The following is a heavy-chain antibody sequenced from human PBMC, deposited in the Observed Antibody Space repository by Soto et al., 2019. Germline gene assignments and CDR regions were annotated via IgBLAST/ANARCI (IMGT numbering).Heavy chain of an antibody. V-gene: IGHV5-51*01. CDR2: IYPGDSDT. J-gene: IGHJ4*02. Sequence: GESLKISCKGSGCSFTSYWIGWVRQMPGKGLEWMGIIYPGDSDTRYSPSFQGQVTISADKSISTAYLQWSSLKASDTAMYYCARLLAGSYDFWSGYYYFDYWGQGTLVTVSS. CDR1: GCSFTSYW. CDR3: ARLLAGSYDFWSGYYYFDY. D-gene: IGHD3-3*01.